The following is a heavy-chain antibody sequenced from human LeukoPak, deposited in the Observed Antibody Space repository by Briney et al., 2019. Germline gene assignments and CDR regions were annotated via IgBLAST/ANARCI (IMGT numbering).Heavy chain of an antibody. CDR3: ARADYSTNGYYFDY. V-gene: IGHV4-59*01. D-gene: IGHD4-11*01. CDR2: IYYSGST. CDR1: GGSISSYY. J-gene: IGHJ4*02. Sequence: SETLSLTCTVSGGSISSYYWSWIRQPPGKGLEWIGYIYYSGSTNYNPSLKSRVTISVDTSKNQFSLKLSSVTAADTAVYYCARADYSTNGYYFDYWGQGTLVTVSS.